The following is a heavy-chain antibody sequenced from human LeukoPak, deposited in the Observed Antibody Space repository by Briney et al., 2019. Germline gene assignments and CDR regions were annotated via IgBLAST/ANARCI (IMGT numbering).Heavy chain of an antibody. CDR1: GFTFSSYA. Sequence: GTLRLSCAASGFTFSSYAMSWVRQAPGKGLEWVSAISGSGGSTYYADSVKGRFTISRDNSKNTLYLQMNSLRAEDTAVYYCAKGFVSYYYYGMDVWGQGTTVTVSS. V-gene: IGHV3-23*01. CDR2: ISGSGGST. CDR3: AKGFVSYYYYGMDV. J-gene: IGHJ6*02. D-gene: IGHD2-21*01.